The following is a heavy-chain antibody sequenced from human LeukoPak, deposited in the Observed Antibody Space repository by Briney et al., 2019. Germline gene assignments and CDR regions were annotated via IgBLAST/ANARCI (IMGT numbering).Heavy chain of an antibody. J-gene: IGHJ6*03. D-gene: IGHD1-26*01. V-gene: IGHV3-23*01. Sequence: GGSLRLSCDASGFTFGIYAMSWVRQAPGKGLEWVSAITNNGATAYYADSLKGRFTISRDNVNNMLFLQMDSLRAEDTAVYYCARDPYSGGYGAYYYYYMDVWGKGTTVTISS. CDR3: ARDPYSGGYGAYYYYYMDV. CDR2: ITNNGATA. CDR1: GFTFGIYA.